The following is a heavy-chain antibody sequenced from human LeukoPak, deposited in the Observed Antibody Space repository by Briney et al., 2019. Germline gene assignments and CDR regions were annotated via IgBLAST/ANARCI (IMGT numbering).Heavy chain of an antibody. V-gene: IGHV3-33*01. CDR1: GFTFSSYR. Sequence: PGGPLRLSCTASGFTFSSYRMHWVREAPGKGLEWVAVIWYDGSNKYYADSVKGRFTISRDNSKNTLYLQMNSLRAEDTAVYYCARETYYYDSSGYYFDYWGQGTLVTVSS. CDR2: IWYDGSNK. CDR3: ARETYYYDSSGYYFDY. D-gene: IGHD3-22*01. J-gene: IGHJ4*02.